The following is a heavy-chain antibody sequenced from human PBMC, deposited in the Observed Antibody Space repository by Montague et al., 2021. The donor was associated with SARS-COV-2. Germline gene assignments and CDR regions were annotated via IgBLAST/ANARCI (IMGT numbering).Heavy chain of an antibody. CDR1: GGSITSSSYY. CDR3: ARLAPDSGSPNGYYYNCMDV. J-gene: IGHJ6*02. V-gene: IGHV4-39*01. CDR2: INYSGST. Sequence: SETLSLTCTVSGGSITSSSYYWGWIRQPPGKGLEWIGSINYSGSTYYNPSLKSRVTRSVDTSKNQFSLKLSSVTAADTAVYYCARLAPDSGSPNGYYYNCMDVWGQGTTVTVSS. D-gene: IGHD1-26*01.